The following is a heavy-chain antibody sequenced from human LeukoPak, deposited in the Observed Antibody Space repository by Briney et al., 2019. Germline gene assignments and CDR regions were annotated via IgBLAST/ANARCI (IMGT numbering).Heavy chain of an antibody. V-gene: IGHV1-69*01. D-gene: IGHD1-7*01. CDR2: IIPIFGTA. J-gene: IGHJ4*02. Sequence: GASVKVSCKASGGTFSSYAISWVRQAPGQGLEWMGGIIPIFGTANYAQKFQGRVTITADESTSTAYMELSSLRSEDTAVYYCARGAGNWNCHTLDYWGQGTLVTVSS. CDR3: ARGAGNWNCHTLDY. CDR1: GGTFSSYA.